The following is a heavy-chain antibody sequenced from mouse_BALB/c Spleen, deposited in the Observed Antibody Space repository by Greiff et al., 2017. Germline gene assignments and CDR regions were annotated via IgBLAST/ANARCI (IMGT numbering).Heavy chain of an antibody. CDR3: ARHNDYDVGAMDY. CDR1: GFTFSSYG. V-gene: IGHV5-6*01. CDR2: ISSGGSYT. D-gene: IGHD2-4*01. J-gene: IGHJ4*01. Sequence: EVQLVESGGDLVKPGGSLKLSCAASGFTFSSYGMSWVRQTPDKRLEWVATISSGGSYTYYPDSVKGRFTISRDNAKNTLYLQMSSLKSEDTAMYYCARHNDYDVGAMDYWGQGTSVTVSS.